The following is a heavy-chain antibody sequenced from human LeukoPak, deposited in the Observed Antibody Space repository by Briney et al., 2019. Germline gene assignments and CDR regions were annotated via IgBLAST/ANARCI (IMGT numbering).Heavy chain of an antibody. J-gene: IGHJ6*03. D-gene: IGHD2-2*01. V-gene: IGHV1-18*01. Sequence: GASVKVSCKASGYTFTSYGISWVRQAPGQGLEWMGWISAYNGNTNYAQKLQGRVTMTTDTSTSTAYMELRSLRSEDTAVYYCAKSRYGSTSTNYYMDVWGKGTTVTVSS. CDR2: ISAYNGNT. CDR1: GYTFTSYG. CDR3: AKSRYGSTSTNYYMDV.